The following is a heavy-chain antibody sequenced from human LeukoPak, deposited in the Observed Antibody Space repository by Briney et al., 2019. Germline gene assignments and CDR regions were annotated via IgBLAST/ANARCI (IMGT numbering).Heavy chain of an antibody. CDR2: IYTSGST. D-gene: IGHD2-2*01. Sequence: SETLSLTCTVSGGSISSYYWSWIRQPAGKGLEWIGRIYTSGSTNYNPSLKSRVTMSVDTSKNQFSLKLSSVTAADTAVYYCAGISGNLRYCSSTSCYFDYWGQGTLVTVSS. V-gene: IGHV4-4*07. CDR1: GGSISSYY. CDR3: AGISGNLRYCSSTSCYFDY. J-gene: IGHJ4*02.